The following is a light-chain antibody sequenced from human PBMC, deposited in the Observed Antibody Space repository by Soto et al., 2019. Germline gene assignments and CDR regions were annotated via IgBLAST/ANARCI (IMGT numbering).Light chain of an antibody. J-gene: IGKJ5*01. CDR3: QQHTISMYT. Sequence: EIVMTQSPATLSVSPGERATLSCRASQSVSSNLAWHQQKPGQAPRLLISDASTRATGIPARFSGSGSGTDFTLTISSLQSEDFAVYYCQQHTISMYTFGQGTRLEIK. CDR2: DAS. V-gene: IGKV3-15*01. CDR1: QSVSSN.